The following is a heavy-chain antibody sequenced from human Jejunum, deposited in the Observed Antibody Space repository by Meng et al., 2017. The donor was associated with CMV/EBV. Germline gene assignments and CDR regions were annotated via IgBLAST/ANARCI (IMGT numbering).Heavy chain of an antibody. CDR2: INSDGSST. D-gene: IGHD6-19*01. V-gene: IGHV3-74*01. CDR1: GFPFSSYW. CDR3: ARTYSSGWLGTFWDY. Sequence: GFPFSSYWMHWVRQAPGKGLVWVSRINSDGSSTSYADSVKGRFTISRDNAKNTLYLQMNSLRAEDTAVYYCARTYSSGWLGTFWDYWGQGILVTVSS. J-gene: IGHJ4*02.